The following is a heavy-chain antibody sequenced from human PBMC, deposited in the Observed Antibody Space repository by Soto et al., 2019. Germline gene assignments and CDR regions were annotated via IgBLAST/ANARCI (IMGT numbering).Heavy chain of an antibody. CDR1: GFTFSSYG. Sequence: GGSLRLSCAASGFTFSSYGMHWVRQAPGKGLEWVAVISYDGSNKYYADSVKGRFTISRDNSKNTLYLQMNSLRAEDTAVYYCAKLLWFGELLGTFDYWGQGTLVTVSS. CDR3: AKLLWFGELLGTFDY. V-gene: IGHV3-30*18. D-gene: IGHD3-10*01. CDR2: ISYDGSNK. J-gene: IGHJ4*02.